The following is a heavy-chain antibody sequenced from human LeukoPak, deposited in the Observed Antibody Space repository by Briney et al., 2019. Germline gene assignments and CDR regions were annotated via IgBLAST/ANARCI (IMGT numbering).Heavy chain of an antibody. D-gene: IGHD3-9*01. CDR2: ISYDGSNK. Sequence: GGSLRLSCAASGFTFSSYGMHWVRQAPGKGLEWVAVISYDGSNKYYADSVKGRFTISRDNSKNTLYLQMNSLRAEDTAVYYCAKDDYDILTGYLNGYWGQGTLVTVS. CDR3: AKDDYDILTGYLNGY. J-gene: IGHJ4*02. CDR1: GFTFSSYG. V-gene: IGHV3-30*18.